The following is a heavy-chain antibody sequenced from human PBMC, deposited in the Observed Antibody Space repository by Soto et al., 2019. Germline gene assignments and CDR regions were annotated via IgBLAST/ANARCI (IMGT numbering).Heavy chain of an antibody. D-gene: IGHD6-13*01. V-gene: IGHV4-31*03. J-gene: IGHJ5*02. CDR3: ARDVIGSSSARWFDP. CDR2: ISFSGNT. Sequence: SETLSLTCTVTGDSINSGGYYWSWFRQDPGKGLVWIGYISFSGNTYYNPSLKSRFAVSRDTSQNQFSLKLTSVTAADTAVYYCARDVIGSSSARWFDPWGQGTLVTVSS. CDR1: GDSINSGGYY.